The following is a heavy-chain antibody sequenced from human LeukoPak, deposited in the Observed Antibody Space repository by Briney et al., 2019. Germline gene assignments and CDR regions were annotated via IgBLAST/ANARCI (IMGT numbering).Heavy chain of an antibody. J-gene: IGHJ4*02. Sequence: PGGSLRLSCAASGFVFEEYGMHWGRQAPGKGLERVAVISYEGSNKYYADSVKGRFTISRDNSKNTLYLQMNSLRAEDTAVYYCAKDARLYYYDSSGKYYFDYWGQGTLVTVSS. CDR1: GFVFEEYG. V-gene: IGHV3-30*18. CDR3: AKDARLYYYDSSGKYYFDY. CDR2: ISYEGSNK. D-gene: IGHD3-22*01.